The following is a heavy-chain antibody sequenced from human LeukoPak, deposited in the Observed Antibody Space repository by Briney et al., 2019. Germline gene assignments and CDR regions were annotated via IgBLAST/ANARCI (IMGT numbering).Heavy chain of an antibody. CDR2: IYSGGTT. J-gene: IGHJ4*02. D-gene: IGHD6-6*01. Sequence: GSLRLSCAASGFTVSNNYMSWVRQAPGKGLEWVSVIYSGGTTYYTDSVKGRFTISRDSSKNTLYLQMNSLRAEDTAVYYCARGFARGFDYWGQGTLVTVSS. CDR1: GFTVSNNY. CDR3: ARGFARGFDY. V-gene: IGHV3-53*01.